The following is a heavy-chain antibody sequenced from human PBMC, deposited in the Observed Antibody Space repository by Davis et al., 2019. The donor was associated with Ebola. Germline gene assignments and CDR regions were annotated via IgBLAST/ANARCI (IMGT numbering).Heavy chain of an antibody. J-gene: IGHJ6*02. CDR3: ARVSPLMGDEIYYYYYGMDV. CDR2: IYTSGST. D-gene: IGHD2-21*02. Sequence: SETLSLTCTVSGGSISSYYWSWIRQPAGKGLEWIGRIYTSGSTNYNPSLKSRVTMSVDTSKNQFSLKLSSVTAADTAVYYCARVSPLMGDEIYYYYYGMDVWGQGTTVTVSS. V-gene: IGHV4-4*07. CDR1: GGSISSYY.